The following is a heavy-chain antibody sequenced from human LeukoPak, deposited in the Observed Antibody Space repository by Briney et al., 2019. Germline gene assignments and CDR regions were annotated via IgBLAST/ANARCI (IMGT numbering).Heavy chain of an antibody. CDR1: GGSISSGGFY. V-gene: IGHV4-31*03. CDR2: IYYSGAT. D-gene: IGHD3/OR15-3a*01. J-gene: IGHJ6*02. Sequence: PSETLSLTCTVSGGSISSGGFYWTWIRQPPGKGLEWIGYIYYSGATYYNPSLKSRVTISLDTSKNQFSLKLSSVTAADTAVYYCARDQDPLGLMDVWGQGATVTVSS. CDR3: ARDQDPLGLMDV.